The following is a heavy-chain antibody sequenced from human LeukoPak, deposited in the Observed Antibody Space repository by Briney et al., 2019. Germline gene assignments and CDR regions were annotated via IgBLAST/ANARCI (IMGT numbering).Heavy chain of an antibody. V-gene: IGHV3-11*06. CDR2: ISSSSSYT. CDR3: ARRAAAAEFDY. D-gene: IGHD6-13*01. CDR1: GFTFSDYY. J-gene: IGHJ4*02. Sequence: GGSLRLSCAASGFTFSDYYMSWIRQAPGKGLEWVSYISSSSSYTNYADSVKGRFTISRDNAKNSLYLRMNSLRAEDTAVYYCARRAAAAEFDYWGQGTLVTVSS.